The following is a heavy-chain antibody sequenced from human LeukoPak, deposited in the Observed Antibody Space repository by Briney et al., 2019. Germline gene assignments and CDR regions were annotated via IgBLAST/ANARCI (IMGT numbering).Heavy chain of an antibody. D-gene: IGHD6-13*01. V-gene: IGHV1-2*02. CDR2: INPNSGGT. CDR1: GYTFTGYY. CDR3: ARDSLSYSSSWYYYYYGMDV. J-gene: IGHJ6*02. Sequence: ASVKVSCKASGYTFTGYYMHWVRQAPGQGLEWMGWINPNSGGTNYAQKFQGRVTMTRDTSISTAYMELSSLRSDDTAVYYCARDSLSYSSSWYYYYYGMDVWGQGTTVTVSS.